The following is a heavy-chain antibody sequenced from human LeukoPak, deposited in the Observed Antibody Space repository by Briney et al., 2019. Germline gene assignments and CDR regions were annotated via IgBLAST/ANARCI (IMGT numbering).Heavy chain of an antibody. CDR3: VKDQGQVYGYFDS. CDR2: VYYDGRNK. Sequence: GGSLRLSCAASGFTFSNYGMHWFRQAPGKGLEWVAFVYYDGRNKFYAASVKGRFTISRDNSRNSLYIQMNSLRTEDSAVYYCVKDQGQVYGYFDSWGQGTLVTVSS. CDR1: GFTFSNYG. V-gene: IGHV3-30*02. J-gene: IGHJ4*02. D-gene: IGHD6-6*01.